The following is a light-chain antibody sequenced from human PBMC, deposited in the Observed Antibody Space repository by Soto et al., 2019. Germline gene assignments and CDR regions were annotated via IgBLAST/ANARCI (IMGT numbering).Light chain of an antibody. J-gene: IGKJ4*01. Sequence: DIVMTQSPLSLPVTPGEPASISSRSSQSLLHSSGRYYLDWYLQKPGQSPQLLIYLGSHRGSGVPDRFSGSRSGTDFTLTSSRVEAEDVGIYYCIQALQTPFAFGGGTRVEIK. CDR3: IQALQTPFA. V-gene: IGKV2-28*01. CDR2: LGS. CDR1: QSLLHSSGRYY.